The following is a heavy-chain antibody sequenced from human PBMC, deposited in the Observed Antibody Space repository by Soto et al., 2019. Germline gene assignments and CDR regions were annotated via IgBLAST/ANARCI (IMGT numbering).Heavy chain of an antibody. CDR3: AILGTYYFDNSDNYFDF. Sequence: ASVKASCKASGYTFTGYYIHWVRQAPGQGLEWMGWINPNSGGTNYAQKFQGRVTITRDTSASTAYMELRGLRSEDTAVYYCAILGTYYFDNSDNYFDFWGQGTLVTVSS. CDR1: GYTFTGYY. CDR2: INPNSGGT. J-gene: IGHJ4*02. D-gene: IGHD3-22*01. V-gene: IGHV1-2*02.